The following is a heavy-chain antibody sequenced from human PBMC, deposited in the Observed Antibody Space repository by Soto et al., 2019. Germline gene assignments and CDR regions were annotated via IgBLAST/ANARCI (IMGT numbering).Heavy chain of an antibody. CDR2: ISWNSGSI. CDR3: SKDINGGSFDY. D-gene: IGHD2-15*01. Sequence: EVQLVESGGGLVQPGRSLRLSCAASGFTFDDYAMHWVRQAPGKGLEWVSGISWNSGSIGYADSVKGRFTISRDNAKSSLYLQMNSLRAEDTALYYCSKDINGGSFDYWGQGTLVTVSS. J-gene: IGHJ4*02. V-gene: IGHV3-9*01. CDR1: GFTFDDYA.